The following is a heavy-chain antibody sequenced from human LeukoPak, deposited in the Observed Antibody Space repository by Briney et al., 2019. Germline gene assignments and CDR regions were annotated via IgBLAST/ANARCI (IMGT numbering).Heavy chain of an antibody. J-gene: IGHJ4*02. Sequence: SQTLSLTCAVSGGSISSGGYSWSWIRQPPGKGLEWIGYMYHSGSTYYNPSLKSRVTISVDRSKNQSSLKLSSVTAADTAVYYCARGAYDILTGYYRGMPVGYFDYRGQGTLVTVSS. V-gene: IGHV4-30-2*01. CDR2: MYHSGST. D-gene: IGHD3-9*01. CDR3: ARGAYDILTGYYRGMPVGYFDY. CDR1: GGSISSGGYS.